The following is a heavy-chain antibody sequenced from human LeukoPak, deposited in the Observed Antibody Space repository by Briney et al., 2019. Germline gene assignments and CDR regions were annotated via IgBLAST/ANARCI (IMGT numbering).Heavy chain of an antibody. CDR1: GGTFSSYA. D-gene: IGHD3-10*01. Sequence: SVKVSCKASGGTFSSYAISWVRQAPGQGLKWMGRIIPIFGIANYAQKFQGRVTITADKSTSTAYMELSSLRSEDTAVYYCARDPEYGSGSFEVDYWGQGTLVTVSS. CDR3: ARDPEYGSGSFEVDY. V-gene: IGHV1-69*04. J-gene: IGHJ4*02. CDR2: IIPIFGIA.